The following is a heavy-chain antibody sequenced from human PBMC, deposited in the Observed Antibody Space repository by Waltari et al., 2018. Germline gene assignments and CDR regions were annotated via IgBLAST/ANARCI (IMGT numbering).Heavy chain of an antibody. CDR1: GGSIGSGGYF. CDR2: IYYTGSS. D-gene: IGHD2-15*01. V-gene: IGHV4-31*03. Sequence: QVQLQESGPGLVQPSQTLSLTCTVSGGSIGSGGYFWSWIRQPPGKGLEWIGYIYYTGSSFYNPPLRSRVTISVDTSNNQFSLKLRSVTAADTAMYYCARGVGSLYSWFDPWGQGALVTVSS. J-gene: IGHJ5*02. CDR3: ARGVGSLYSWFDP.